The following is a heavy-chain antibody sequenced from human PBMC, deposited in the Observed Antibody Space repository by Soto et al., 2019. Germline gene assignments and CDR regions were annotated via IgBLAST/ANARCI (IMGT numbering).Heavy chain of an antibody. CDR2: INAGSGNT. V-gene: IGHV1-3*01. D-gene: IGHD3-3*01. J-gene: IGHJ6*02. CDR1: GYTFTSHG. CDR3: ARESPYYDFWSGSYRPYHFYAMDV. Sequence: ASVKVSCKASGYTFTSHGIHWVRQAPGQRLEWMGWINAGSGNTKYSQKFQGRVTTTRDTSARTAYMELSSLRSEDTAVYYCARESPYYDFWSGSYRPYHFYAMDVWGQGTTVTVSS.